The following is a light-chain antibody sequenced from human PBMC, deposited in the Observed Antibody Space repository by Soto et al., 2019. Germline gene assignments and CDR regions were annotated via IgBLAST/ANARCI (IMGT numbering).Light chain of an antibody. J-gene: IGLJ2*01. Sequence: SVLTQAASVSGSPGQSITISCTGTSSDVGVYNSVSWYQHHPGKAPKLMIYDVSNRPSGVSDRFSGSKSGNTASLTISGLQAEDEADYYCTSYTSSITLLFGGGTKLTVL. CDR1: SSDVGVYNS. CDR2: DVS. V-gene: IGLV2-14*03. CDR3: TSYTSSITLL.